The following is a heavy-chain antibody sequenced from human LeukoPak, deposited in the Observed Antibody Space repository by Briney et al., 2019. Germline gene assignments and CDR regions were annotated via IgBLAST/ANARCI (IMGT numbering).Heavy chain of an antibody. Sequence: SVKVSCKASGGTFSSYAISWVRQAPGQGLEWMGRIIPILGIANYAQKFQGRVTITADKSTSTAYMELSSLRSEDTAVYYCARSAVAGHGFDYWGQGTLVTVSS. CDR3: ARSAVAGHGFDY. CDR2: IIPILGIA. D-gene: IGHD2-21*01. V-gene: IGHV1-69*04. J-gene: IGHJ4*02. CDR1: GGTFSSYA.